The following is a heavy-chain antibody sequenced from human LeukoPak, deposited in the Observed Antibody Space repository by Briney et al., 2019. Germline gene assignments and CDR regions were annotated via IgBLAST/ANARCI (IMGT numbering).Heavy chain of an antibody. CDR1: GGSISSYY. Sequence: SETLSLTCTVSGGSISSYYWSWIRQPPGKGVEWIGYIYYSGSTDYNPSLTSRVTISVDTSKNQFSLKLSSVTAADTAVYYCARMSYYYGMDVWGKGTTVTVSS. V-gene: IGHV4-59*01. CDR2: IYYSGST. CDR3: ARMSYYYGMDV. J-gene: IGHJ6*04.